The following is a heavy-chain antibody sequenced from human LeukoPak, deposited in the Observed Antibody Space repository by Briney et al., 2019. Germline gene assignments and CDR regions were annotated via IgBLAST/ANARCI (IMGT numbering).Heavy chain of an antibody. CDR3: ARDKIVGATNLDY. Sequence: PGGSLRLSCAASGFTFSSYSMNWVRQAPGKGLEWVSSISSSSSYIYYADSVKGRFTISRDNAKNSLYLQMNSLRAEDTAVYYCARDKIVGATNLDYWGKGTLVTVSS. D-gene: IGHD1-26*01. CDR1: GFTFSSYS. CDR2: ISSSSSYI. V-gene: IGHV3-21*01. J-gene: IGHJ4*02.